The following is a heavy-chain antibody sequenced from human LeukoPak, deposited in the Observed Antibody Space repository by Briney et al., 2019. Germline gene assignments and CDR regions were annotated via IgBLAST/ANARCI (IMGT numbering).Heavy chain of an antibody. CDR2: ILFGGSNK. CDR1: GFTFSSYT. J-gene: IGHJ6*02. V-gene: IGHV3-30-3*01. Sequence: GRSLRLSCAASGFTFSSYTMHWVRQAPGKGLEWVAAILFGGSNKYYADSVKGRFTISRDNSRNTLYVQMNSLRTEDTALYYCARDKIVGSPLYGMDVWGQGTTVTVSS. D-gene: IGHD2-15*01. CDR3: ARDKIVGSPLYGMDV.